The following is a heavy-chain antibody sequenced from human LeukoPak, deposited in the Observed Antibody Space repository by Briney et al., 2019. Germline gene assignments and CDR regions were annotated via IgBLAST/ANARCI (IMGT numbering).Heavy chain of an antibody. CDR2: ISSSSSTI. CDR1: GFTFSSYS. Sequence: GGSLRLSCAASGFTFSSYSMNWVRQAPGKGLEWVSYISSSSSTIYYADSVKGRFTISRDNAKNSLYLQMNSLRAEDTAVYYCARGLAPDEYSSSGVYYFDYWGQGTLVTVSS. J-gene: IGHJ4*02. CDR3: ARGLAPDEYSSSGVYYFDY. D-gene: IGHD6-6*01. V-gene: IGHV3-48*01.